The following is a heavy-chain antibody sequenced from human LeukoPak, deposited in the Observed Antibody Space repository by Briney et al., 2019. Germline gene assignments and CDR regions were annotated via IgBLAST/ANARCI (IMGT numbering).Heavy chain of an antibody. CDR3: ANLAEGAFDV. CDR1: GFTFSSYG. V-gene: IGHV3-30*02. J-gene: IGHJ3*01. Sequence: TGGSLRLSCAASGFTFSSYGMHWVRQAPGKGLEWVAFIRYDGSNKYYADSVKGRFTISRDNSKNTLYLQMNSLRAEDTAVYYCANLAEGAFDVWGQGTMVTVSS. CDR2: IRYDGSNK.